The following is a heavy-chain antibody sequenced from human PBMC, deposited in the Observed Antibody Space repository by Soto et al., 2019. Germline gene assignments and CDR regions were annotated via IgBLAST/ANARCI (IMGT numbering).Heavy chain of an antibody. D-gene: IGHD5-12*01. V-gene: IGHV3-30*18. CDR2: ISYDGSNK. J-gene: IGHJ4*02. CDR1: GFTFSSYG. Sequence: QVQLVESGGGVVQPGRSLRLSCAASGFTFSSYGMHWVRQAPGKGLEWVAVISYDGSNKYYADSVKGRFTISRDNSKNTLYLQMNSLRAEDTAVYYCAKDPSGYDPKYYFDYWGQGTLVTVSS. CDR3: AKDPSGYDPKYYFDY.